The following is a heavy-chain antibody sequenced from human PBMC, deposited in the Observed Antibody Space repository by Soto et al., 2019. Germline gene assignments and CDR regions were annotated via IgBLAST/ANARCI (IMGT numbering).Heavy chain of an antibody. CDR2: ILYDGSYK. V-gene: IGHV3-30-3*01. D-gene: IGHD1-7*01. Sequence: QVQLVESGGGVVQPGRSLRLSCEASGFTFSTYAMHWVRQAPGKGLEWVAVILYDGSYKYYADSVKGRFTISRDNSKNTLYLQMSSPRIEDTDVYFCARAVNRGWNYPAYWGQGTLVTVSS. CDR1: GFTFSTYA. J-gene: IGHJ4*02. CDR3: ARAVNRGWNYPAY.